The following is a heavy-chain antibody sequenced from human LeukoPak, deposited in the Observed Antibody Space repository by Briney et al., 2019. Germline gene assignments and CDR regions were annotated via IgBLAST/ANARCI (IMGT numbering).Heavy chain of an antibody. V-gene: IGHV1-69*13. D-gene: IGHD3-10*01. J-gene: IGHJ4*02. CDR3: ARLYYYGSGSYYPDY. Sequence: GASVKVSCKASGGTFSSYAISWVRQAPGQGLEWMGGIIPIFGTANYAQKFQGRVTITADESTSTAYMELSSLRSEDTAVYYCARLYYYGSGSYYPDYWGQGTLVTVSS. CDR1: GGTFSSYA. CDR2: IIPIFGTA.